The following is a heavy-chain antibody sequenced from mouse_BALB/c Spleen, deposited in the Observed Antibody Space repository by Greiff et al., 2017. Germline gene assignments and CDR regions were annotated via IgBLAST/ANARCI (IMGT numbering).Heavy chain of an antibody. CDR3: TRHGLFAY. J-gene: IGHJ3*01. D-gene: IGHD1-1*02. V-gene: IGHV1-15*01. CDR1: GYTFTDYE. CDR2: IDPETGGT. Sequence: VKLMESGAELVRPGASVTLSCKASGYTFTDYEMHWVKQTPVHGLEWIGAIDPETGGTAYNQKFKGKATLTADKSSSTAYMELRSLTSEDSAVYYCTRHGLFAYWGQGTLVTVSA.